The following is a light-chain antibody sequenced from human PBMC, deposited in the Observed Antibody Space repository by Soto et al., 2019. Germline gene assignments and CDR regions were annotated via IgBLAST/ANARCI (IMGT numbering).Light chain of an antibody. CDR1: QNISSY. CDR2: DVS. CDR3: QKYGSSPLT. Sequence: TEDPATRSLAAVKRSAECCVASQNISSYLIWYQQKPGQAPRLLIYDVSNRATGIPDRFSGSGSGTAFNPTFSTLGPGDFAVYSCQKYGSSPLTFGGGTKVDIK. J-gene: IGKJ4*01. V-gene: IGKV3D-20*01.